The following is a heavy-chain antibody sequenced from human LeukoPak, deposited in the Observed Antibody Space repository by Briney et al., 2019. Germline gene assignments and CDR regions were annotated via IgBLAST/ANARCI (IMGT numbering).Heavy chain of an antibody. D-gene: IGHD6-13*01. J-gene: IGHJ6*03. CDR1: GGSFSGYY. V-gene: IGHV4-34*01. CDR3: ARGCNSSWYYYYYYYMDV. CDR2: INHSGST. Sequence: SETLSLTCAVYGGSFSGYYWSWIRQPPGKGLEWIGEINHSGSTNYNPSLKSRVTISVDTSKNQFSLKLSSVTAADTAVYYCARGCNSSWYYYYYYYMDVWGKGTTVAVSS.